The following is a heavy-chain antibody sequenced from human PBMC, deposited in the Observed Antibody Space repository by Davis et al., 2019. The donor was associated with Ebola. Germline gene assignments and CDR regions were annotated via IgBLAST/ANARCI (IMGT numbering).Heavy chain of an antibody. CDR2: ISSSGSTI. CDR1: GFTFSDYY. J-gene: IGHJ4*02. D-gene: IGHD6-19*01. CDR3: TSRPGTAVAGPGDY. Sequence: PGGSLRLSCAASGFTFSDYYMSWIRQAPGKGLEWVSYISSSGSTIYYADSVKGRFTISRDSSRNTLYLQMHSLRVEDTAVYYCTSRPGTAVAGPGDYWGQGTLVIVSS. V-gene: IGHV3-11*01.